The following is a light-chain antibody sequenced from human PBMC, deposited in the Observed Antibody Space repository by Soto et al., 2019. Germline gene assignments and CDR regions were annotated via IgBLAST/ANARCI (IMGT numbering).Light chain of an antibody. CDR2: KAS. CDR1: QTISSW. V-gene: IGKV1-5*03. CDR3: QHYNSYSEA. Sequence: EIQMTQSPSTLSGCAGDRVTITCRASQTISSWLAWYQQKPGKAPKLLIYKASTLKSGVPSRFSGSGSGTEFTLTISSLQPDDFAAYYCQHYNSYSEAFGQGTKVDIK. J-gene: IGKJ1*01.